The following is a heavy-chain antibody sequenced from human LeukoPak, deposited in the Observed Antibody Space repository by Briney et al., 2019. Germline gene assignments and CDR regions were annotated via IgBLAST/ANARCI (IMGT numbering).Heavy chain of an antibody. J-gene: IGHJ6*02. CDR1: GGSISSSSYY. CDR2: IYHSGST. V-gene: IGHV4-39*07. D-gene: IGHD3-10*01. CDR3: ARDTAGGESTRHHYYYYGMDV. Sequence: KPSETLSLTCTVSGGSISSSSYYWGWIRQPPGKGLEWIGSIYHSGSTYYNPSLKSRVTISVDTSKNQFSLKLSSVTAADTAVYYCARDTAGGESTRHHYYYYGMDVWGQGTTVTVSS.